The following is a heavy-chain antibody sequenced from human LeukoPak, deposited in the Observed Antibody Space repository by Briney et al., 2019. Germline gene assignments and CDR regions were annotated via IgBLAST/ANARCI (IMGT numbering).Heavy chain of an antibody. D-gene: IGHD2-2*01. Sequence: ASVKVSCKASGYTFTGYYMHWVRQAPGQGLEWMGWINPNSGGTNYAQKFQGRVTMTRDTSISTAYMELSRLRSDDTAVYYCXXXXXXXXVXXAAHYYYYGMDVWGQGTTVTVSS. CDR2: INPNSGGT. CDR1: GYTFTGYY. CDR3: XXXXXXXXVXXAAHYYYYGMDV. V-gene: IGHV1-2*02. J-gene: IGHJ6*02.